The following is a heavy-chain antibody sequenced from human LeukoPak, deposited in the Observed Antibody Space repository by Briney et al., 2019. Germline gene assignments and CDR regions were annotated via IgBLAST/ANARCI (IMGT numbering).Heavy chain of an antibody. J-gene: IGHJ4*02. CDR2: ISGSGGST. D-gene: IGHD3-9*01. CDR1: GFTFSSYA. V-gene: IGHV3-23*01. CDR3: AKRGILTGYSSFDS. Sequence: PGGSLRLSCAASGFTFSSYAMSWVRQAPGKGLEWVSVISGSGGSTDYTDPVKGRFTISRDNSKNTLYLQMNSLRAEETAVYYCAKRGILTGYSSFDSWGKGTLVTVS.